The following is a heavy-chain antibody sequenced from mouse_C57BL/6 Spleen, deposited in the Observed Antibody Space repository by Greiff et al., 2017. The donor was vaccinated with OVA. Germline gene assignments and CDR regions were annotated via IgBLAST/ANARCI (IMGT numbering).Heavy chain of an antibody. J-gene: IGHJ1*03. CDR1: GFSLSTSGMG. CDR2: IYWDDDT. CDR3: ARRALITTVVATDWYFDV. Sequence: ESGPGILQSSQTLSLTCSFSGFSLSTSGMGVSWIRQPSGKGLEWLAHIYWDDDTRDNPSLKSRLTISKDTSRNQVFLKITSVDTADTATYYCARRALITTVVATDWYFDVWGTGTTVTVSS. D-gene: IGHD1-1*01. V-gene: IGHV8-12*01.